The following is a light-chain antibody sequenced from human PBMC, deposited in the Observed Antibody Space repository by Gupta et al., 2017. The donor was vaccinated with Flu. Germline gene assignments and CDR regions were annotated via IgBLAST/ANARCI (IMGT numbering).Light chain of an antibody. CDR1: QSVSSD. Sequence: EVVMTQSPATLSVSPGERAALSCRASQSVSSDLAWFQQKPGQAPRLLIYSASTRATGIPVRFSGSGSGTEFTLTLGSLQSEDFAVYYCQQYNNWPPWTFGQGTKVELK. J-gene: IGKJ1*01. CDR3: QQYNNWPPWT. CDR2: SAS. V-gene: IGKV3-15*01.